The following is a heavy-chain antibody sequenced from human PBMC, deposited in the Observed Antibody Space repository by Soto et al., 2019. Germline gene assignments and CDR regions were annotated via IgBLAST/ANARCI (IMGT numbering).Heavy chain of an antibody. CDR1: GGSINSGGYY. CDR2: IFYSGST. CDR3: ARGYRQSGYSSSWVFDY. V-gene: IGHV4-31*03. J-gene: IGHJ4*02. Sequence: QVQLQESGPGLVKPSQTLSLICTVSGGSINSGGYYWNWIRQHPGKGLEWIGYIFYSGSTYYNPFLRSRVTISADTSANQFALNLSSVTAADTAVYFWARGYRQSGYSSSWVFDYWGQGTLVNVSS. D-gene: IGHD6-13*01.